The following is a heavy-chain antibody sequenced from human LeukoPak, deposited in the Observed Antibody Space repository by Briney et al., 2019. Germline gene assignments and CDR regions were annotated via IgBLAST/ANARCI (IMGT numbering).Heavy chain of an antibody. CDR2: IYPGDSDT. J-gene: IGHJ4*02. CDR3: ARRAGYSSSWVFDY. Sequence: GESLKISCKGSGYIFGSYWIAWVRQTPGKGLEWMGIIYPGDSDTRYSPSFEGQVTISADKYITTAYLQWSGLKAADTAMYYCARRAGYSSSWVFDYWGQGTLVTVSS. V-gene: IGHV5-51*01. CDR1: GYIFGSYW. D-gene: IGHD6-13*01.